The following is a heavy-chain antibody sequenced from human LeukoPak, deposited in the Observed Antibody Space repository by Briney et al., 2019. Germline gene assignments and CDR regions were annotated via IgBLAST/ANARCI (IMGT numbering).Heavy chain of an antibody. V-gene: IGHV3-23*01. CDR1: GSTFQNFD. CDR3: VRGASHLAY. D-gene: IGHD4/OR15-4a*01. J-gene: IGHJ4*02. CDR2: ISRSGAYA. Sequence: GMSLRLSCAASGSTFQNFDMSWVRQAPGKGLEWVSSISRSGAYAHYADSVKGRLTISRDNSNSTLFLQMNSLRGDDTAVYYCVRGASHLAYWGQGTLVTASS.